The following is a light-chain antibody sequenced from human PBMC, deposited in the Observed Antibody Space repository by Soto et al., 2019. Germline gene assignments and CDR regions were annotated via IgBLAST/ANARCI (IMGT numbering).Light chain of an antibody. CDR3: GSFTTSRIWV. V-gene: IGLV2-8*01. Sequence: QSALTQPPSASGSPGQSVTISCTGTINDVGGYNYVSWYQQYPGEAPKLMIYEVVKRPSGVPDRFSGSKSGNTASLTISGLQVEDEAEYFCGSFTTSRIWVFGGGTKLTVL. CDR2: EVV. J-gene: IGLJ3*02. CDR1: INDVGGYNY.